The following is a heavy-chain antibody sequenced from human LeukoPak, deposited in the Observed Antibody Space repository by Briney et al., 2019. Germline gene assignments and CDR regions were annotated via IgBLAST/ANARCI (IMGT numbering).Heavy chain of an antibody. Sequence: GGSLRLSCAASGFTFDDYGMSWVRQAPGKGLEWVSGINWNGGSTGYADSVKGRFTISRDNAKNSLYLQMNSLRAEDTAVYYCARDRWYYDFWSGYPNFDYWGQGTLVTVSS. CDR2: INWNGGST. CDR3: ARDRWYYDFWSGYPNFDY. CDR1: GFTFDDYG. D-gene: IGHD3-3*01. J-gene: IGHJ4*02. V-gene: IGHV3-20*04.